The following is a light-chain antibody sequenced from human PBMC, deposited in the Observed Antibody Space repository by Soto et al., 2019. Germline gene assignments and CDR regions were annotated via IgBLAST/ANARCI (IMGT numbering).Light chain of an antibody. Sequence: QSALTQPASVSGSPGQSITISCTGTSSDIGLYDYVSWYQQHPGKAPKLLIYDVTNRSSGVSNRFSGSKSGNTASLTISGLEDEDEDDYYCSSFTTAYTQVFGTGTKVTVL. CDR1: SSDIGLYDY. V-gene: IGLV2-14*03. CDR2: DVT. J-gene: IGLJ1*01. CDR3: SSFTTAYTQV.